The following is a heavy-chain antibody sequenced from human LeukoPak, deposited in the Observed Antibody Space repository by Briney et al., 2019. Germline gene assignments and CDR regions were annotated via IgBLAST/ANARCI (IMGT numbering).Heavy chain of an antibody. CDR3: AGGGNSEGAQGEYHAFDI. Sequence: GESLKISCKGSGYSFTSYWIGWVRQMPGKGLEWMGIIYPGDSDTRYSPSFQGQVTISADKSISTAYLQWSSLKASDTAMYYCAGGGNSEGAQGEYHAFDIWGQGTMVTVSS. CDR1: GYSFTSYW. D-gene: IGHD4-23*01. J-gene: IGHJ3*02. V-gene: IGHV5-51*01. CDR2: IYPGDSDT.